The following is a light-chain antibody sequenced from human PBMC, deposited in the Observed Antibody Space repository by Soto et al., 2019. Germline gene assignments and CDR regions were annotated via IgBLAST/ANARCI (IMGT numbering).Light chain of an antibody. CDR3: QQRSNWPIT. V-gene: IGKV3-11*01. Sequence: EIVMTQSPATLSLSPGERATLSCRASQSVNSNLAWYQQKAGQAPRLLMYDASNRATGIPARFSGSGSGTDFTLTISSLEPEDFAVYYCQQRSNWPITFGQGTRLEIK. CDR2: DAS. CDR1: QSVNSN. J-gene: IGKJ5*01.